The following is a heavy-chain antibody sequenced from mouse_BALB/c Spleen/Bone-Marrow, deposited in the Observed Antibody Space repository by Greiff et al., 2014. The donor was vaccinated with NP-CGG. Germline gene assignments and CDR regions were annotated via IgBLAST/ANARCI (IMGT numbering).Heavy chain of an antibody. D-gene: IGHD2-10*01. CDR2: ILPGSGST. CDR3: AREGAFYGNPFDF. CDR1: GYRFSSFW. J-gene: IGHJ2*01. Sequence: VQLQQSGAEVMKSGASVKISCRATGYRFSSFWIEWIKQRPGHGLEWIGKILPGSGSTNYNEKFKGKATLSADTSSNTAYMQLSSLTSEDSAVYSCAREGAFYGNPFDFWGQGTTLTVSS. V-gene: IGHV1-9*01.